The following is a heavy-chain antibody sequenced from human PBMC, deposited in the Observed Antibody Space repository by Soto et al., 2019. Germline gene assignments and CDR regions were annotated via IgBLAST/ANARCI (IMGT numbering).Heavy chain of an antibody. CDR1: GGSITSGPYY. D-gene: IGHD2-15*01. CDR3: ARGLSSDKVDY. V-gene: IGHV4-30-4*01. Sequence: QVQLQESGPGLVRPSQTLSLTCTVSGGSITSGPYYWSWIRQPPGEGLEWIGHIYDGGSTYNNPSLKSRVTMSLATSTTPFSLNLNSGTAADTAVYYCARGLSSDKVDYWGQGALVTVTS. CDR2: IYDGGST. J-gene: IGHJ4*02.